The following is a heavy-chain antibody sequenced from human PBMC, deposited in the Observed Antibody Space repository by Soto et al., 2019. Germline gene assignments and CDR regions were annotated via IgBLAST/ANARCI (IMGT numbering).Heavy chain of an antibody. Sequence: ASVKVSCKASGYTFTSYGISWVRRAPGQGLEWMGWISAYNGNTNYAQKLQGRVTMTTDTSTSTAYMELRSLRSDDTAVYYCARDSSGWYHTGFDPWGQGTLVTV. V-gene: IGHV1-18*01. CDR1: GYTFTSYG. CDR3: ARDSSGWYHTGFDP. CDR2: ISAYNGNT. J-gene: IGHJ5*02. D-gene: IGHD6-19*01.